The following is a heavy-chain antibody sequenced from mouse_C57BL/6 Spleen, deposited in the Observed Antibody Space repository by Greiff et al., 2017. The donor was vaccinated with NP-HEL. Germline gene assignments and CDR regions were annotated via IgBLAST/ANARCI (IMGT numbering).Heavy chain of an antibody. CDR1: GYTFTSYW. Sequence: VQLQQPGAELVMPGASVKLSCKASGYTFTSYWMHWVKQRPGQGLEWIGEIDPSDSYTNYNQRFKGKSTLTVDKSSSTAYMQRSSLTSEDSAVYYCARSPLLDSSGQYYFDYWGQGTTLTVSS. J-gene: IGHJ2*01. V-gene: IGHV1-69*01. CDR3: ARSPLLDSSGQYYFDY. CDR2: IDPSDSYT. D-gene: IGHD3-2*02.